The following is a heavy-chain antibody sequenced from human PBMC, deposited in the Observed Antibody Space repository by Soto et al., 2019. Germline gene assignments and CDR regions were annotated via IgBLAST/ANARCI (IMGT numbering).Heavy chain of an antibody. CDR2: ISSNGGST. Sequence: EVQLVESGGCLVQPGGSLRLSCAASGFTFSSYAMHWVRQAPGKGLEYVSVISSNGGSTYYANSVKGRFTISRDNSKNTLYLQMGSLRAEDMAVYYCARTSGYAFDDWGQGTLVTVSS. V-gene: IGHV3-64*01. CDR3: ARTSGYAFDD. D-gene: IGHD5-12*01. CDR1: GFTFSSYA. J-gene: IGHJ4*02.